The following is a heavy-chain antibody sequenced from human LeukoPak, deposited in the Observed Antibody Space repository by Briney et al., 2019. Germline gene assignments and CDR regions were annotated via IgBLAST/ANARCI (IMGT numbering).Heavy chain of an antibody. V-gene: IGHV4-34*01. Sequence: PSETLSLTCAVYGGSFSGYYWSWIRQPPGKGLEWIGEINHSGSTDYNPSLKSRVTISVDTSKNQFSLKLSSVTAADTAVYYCARRLRNTIFGVVITHRGYLDYWGQGTLVTVSS. CDR1: GGSFSGYY. J-gene: IGHJ4*02. CDR2: INHSGST. D-gene: IGHD3-3*01. CDR3: ARRLRNTIFGVVITHRGYLDY.